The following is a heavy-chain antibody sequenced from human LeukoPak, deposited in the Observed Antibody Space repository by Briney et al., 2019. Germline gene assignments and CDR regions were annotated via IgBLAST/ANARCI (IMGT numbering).Heavy chain of an antibody. CDR3: ARFVGATGNYDY. V-gene: IGHV4-59*08. J-gene: IGHJ4*02. Sequence: SETLSLTCTVSGGSASSYYWSWIRQPPGKGLEWIGYIYYSGSTNYNPSLKSRVTISVDTSKNQFSLKLSSVTAADTAVYYCARFVGATGNYDYWGQGTLVTVSS. CDR2: IYYSGST. CDR1: GGSASSYY. D-gene: IGHD5-12*01.